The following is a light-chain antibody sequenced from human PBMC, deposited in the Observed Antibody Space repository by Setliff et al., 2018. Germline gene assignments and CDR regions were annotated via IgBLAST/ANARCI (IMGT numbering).Light chain of an antibody. CDR3: QQYFSPLALT. Sequence: DIVMTQSPDSLTVALRERATINCKSSQILLYSATNNNYLAWYQHKSGQPPKLLFYWASTREVGVPDRFRASGSGTDFTLTISSLQAEDVAVYYCQQYFSPLALTFGGGTKVDIK. CDR2: WAS. CDR1: QILLYSATNNNY. J-gene: IGKJ4*01. V-gene: IGKV4-1*01.